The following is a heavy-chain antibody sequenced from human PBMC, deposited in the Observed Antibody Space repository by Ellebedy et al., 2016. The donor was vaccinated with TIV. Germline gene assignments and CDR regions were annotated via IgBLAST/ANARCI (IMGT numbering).Heavy chain of an antibody. J-gene: IGHJ4*02. Sequence: GESLKISCAASGFTFSDYAMHWVRQAPGKGLEWVAVLSYDETYKLYADSVKGRFTISRDNAKNSLYLQMSNLRAEDTAVFYCARAGGRHSTGSGFYWGQGTRVTVST. D-gene: IGHD2-2*01. CDR1: GFTFSDYA. CDR3: ARAGGRHSTGSGFY. CDR2: LSYDETYK. V-gene: IGHV3-30-3*01.